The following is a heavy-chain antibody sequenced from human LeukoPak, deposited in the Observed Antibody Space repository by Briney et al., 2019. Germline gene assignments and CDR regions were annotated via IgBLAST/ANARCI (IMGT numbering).Heavy chain of an antibody. Sequence: ASAKVSCKASGGTFSSYAISWVRQAPGQGLEWMGRIIPILGIANYAQKFQGRVTITADKSTSTAYMELSSLRSEDTAVYYCAREGVATGAFDIWGQGTMVTVSS. D-gene: IGHD5-12*01. J-gene: IGHJ3*02. V-gene: IGHV1-69*04. CDR1: GGTFSSYA. CDR2: IIPILGIA. CDR3: AREGVATGAFDI.